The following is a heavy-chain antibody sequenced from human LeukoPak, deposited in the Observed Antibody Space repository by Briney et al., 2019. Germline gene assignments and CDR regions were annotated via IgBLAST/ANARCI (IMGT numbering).Heavy chain of an antibody. CDR2: ISVSSSAI. V-gene: IGHV3-48*02. D-gene: IGHD2-2*01. CDR3: ARDSSWAFDI. CDR1: GFTFSSYS. J-gene: IGHJ3*02. Sequence: GGSLRLSCAASGFTFSSYSMNWVRRAPGKGLEWVSYISVSSSAIYYADSVKGRFTISRDNAKSSLYLQMTSLRDKDTAAYYCARDSSWAFDIWGQGTMVTVSS.